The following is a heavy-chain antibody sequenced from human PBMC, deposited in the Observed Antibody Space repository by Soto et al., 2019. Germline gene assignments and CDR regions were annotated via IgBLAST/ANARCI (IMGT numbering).Heavy chain of an antibody. CDR1: GYSISSGYY. CDR3: AKGMGYYDSSGYYYHYYGMDV. CDR2: ISGSGGST. D-gene: IGHD3-22*01. Sequence: ETLSLTCAVSGYSISSGYYWGWIRQPPGKGLEWVSAISGSGGSTYYADSVKGRFTISRDNSKNTLYLQMNSLRAEDTAVYYCAKGMGYYDSSGYYYHYYGMDVWGQGTTVTVSS. J-gene: IGHJ6*02. V-gene: IGHV3-23*01.